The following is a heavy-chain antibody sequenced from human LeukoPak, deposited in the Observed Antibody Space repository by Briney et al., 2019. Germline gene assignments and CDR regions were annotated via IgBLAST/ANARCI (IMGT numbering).Heavy chain of an antibody. CDR3: AREWSY. J-gene: IGHJ4*02. Sequence: PSETLSLTCTVSGGFVSSGGFYWTWIRQPPGKGLEWIGLIYDSGNTNYNPSLKSRVTISLDTSKNQFSLKLTSVTAADTAVYYCAREWSYWGQGTLVTVSS. D-gene: IGHD3-3*01. V-gene: IGHV4-61*08. CDR2: IYDSGNT. CDR1: GGFVSSGGFY.